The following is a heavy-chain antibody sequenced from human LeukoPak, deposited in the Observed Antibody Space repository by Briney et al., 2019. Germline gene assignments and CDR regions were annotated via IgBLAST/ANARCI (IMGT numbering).Heavy chain of an antibody. V-gene: IGHV4-34*01. CDR2: INHSGST. J-gene: IGHJ4*02. CDR3: ARGSGSVGAIGY. Sequence: SETLSLTCAVYGGSFSGYYWSWIRQPPGEGLEWIGEINHSGSTNYNPSLKSRVTISVDTSKNQFSLKLSSVTAADTAVYYCARGSGSVGAIGYWGQGTLVTVSS. CDR1: GGSFSGYY. D-gene: IGHD1-26*01.